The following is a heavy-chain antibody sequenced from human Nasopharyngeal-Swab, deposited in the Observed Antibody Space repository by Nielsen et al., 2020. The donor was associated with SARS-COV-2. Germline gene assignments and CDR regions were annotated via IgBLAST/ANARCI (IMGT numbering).Heavy chain of an antibody. CDR1: GFTFSRSA. Sequence: GESLKISCAASGFTFSRSAMNWVRQAPGKGLEWVAYISTVSFTTTIKYADSVKGRFTISRDNAKNSLYLQMNSLRDEDTALYYCARDPFSGHDLTEMDVWGQGTTFTVSS. CDR3: ARDPFSGHDLTEMDV. CDR2: ISTVSFTTTI. D-gene: IGHD5-12*01. V-gene: IGHV3-48*02. J-gene: IGHJ6*02.